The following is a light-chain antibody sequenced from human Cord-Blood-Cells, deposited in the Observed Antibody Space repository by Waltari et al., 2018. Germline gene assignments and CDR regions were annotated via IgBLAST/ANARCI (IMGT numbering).Light chain of an antibody. CDR2: YDS. J-gene: IGLJ1*01. CDR3: QVWDSSSDHYV. CDR1: NIGRKS. V-gene: IGLV3-21*04. Sequence: SYVLPQPHSVSVAPGKTARITCGGNNIGRKSVTWYQQKPGQALVRVIYYDSDRPSGIPERFSGSNSGNTATLTIGRVEAGDEADYYCQVWDSSSDHYVFGTGTEVTVL.